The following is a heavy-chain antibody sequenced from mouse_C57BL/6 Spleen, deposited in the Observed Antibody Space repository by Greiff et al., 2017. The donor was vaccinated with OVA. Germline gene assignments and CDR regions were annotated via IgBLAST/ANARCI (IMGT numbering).Heavy chain of an antibody. J-gene: IGHJ2*01. CDR1: GYTFTSYW. CDR2: IYPSDSAT. V-gene: IGHV1-61*01. Sequence: QVQLQQPGAELVRPGSSVKLSCKASGYTFTSYWMDWVKQRPGQGLEWIGNIYPSDSATHYNQKFKDKATLTVDKSSSTAYMQLSSLTSEDSAVYYCARSYYGSSFDYWGQGTTLTVSS. CDR3: ARSYYGSSFDY. D-gene: IGHD1-1*01.